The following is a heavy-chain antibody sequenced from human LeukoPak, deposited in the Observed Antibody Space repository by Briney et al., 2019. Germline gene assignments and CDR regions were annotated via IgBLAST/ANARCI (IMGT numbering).Heavy chain of an antibody. J-gene: IGHJ4*02. CDR3: ARWGDYDVLTGYYVSDF. D-gene: IGHD3-9*01. Sequence: GGSLRLSCAASGFIFSNYAMYWVRQAPGKGLEWVSAISGRSDNTYYADSVKGRFTLSRDSSKNTLYLQMNSLRADDTAVYYCARWGDYDVLTGYYVSDFWGQGTLVTVSS. CDR2: ISGRSDNT. CDR1: GFIFSNYA. V-gene: IGHV3-23*01.